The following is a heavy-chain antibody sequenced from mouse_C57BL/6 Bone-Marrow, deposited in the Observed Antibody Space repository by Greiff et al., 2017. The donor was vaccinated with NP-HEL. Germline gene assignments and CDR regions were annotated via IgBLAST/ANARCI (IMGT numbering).Heavy chain of an antibody. Sequence: VQLQQSGAELARPGASVKLSCKASGYTFTSYGISWVKQRTGQGLEWIGEIYPRSGNTYYNEKFKGKATLTADKSSSTAYMELRSLTSEDSAVYFCAKRGYGSGAWFAYWGQGTPVTVSA. CDR3: AKRGYGSGAWFAY. J-gene: IGHJ3*01. V-gene: IGHV1-81*01. CDR1: GYTFTSYG. CDR2: IYPRSGNT. D-gene: IGHD1-1*01.